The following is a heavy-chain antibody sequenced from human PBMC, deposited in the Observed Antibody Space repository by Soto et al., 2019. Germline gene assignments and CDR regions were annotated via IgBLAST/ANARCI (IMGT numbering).Heavy chain of an antibody. V-gene: IGHV5-10-1*01. CDR1: GDRCAGYG. D-gene: IGHD5-18*01. CDR2: IHPSDSQT. J-gene: IGHJ4*02. Sequence: HGQPLRISCKGSGDRCAGYGITWVREKPGKGLEWMGRIHPSDSQTYYSPSFRGHVTISATKSITTVFLQWSSLRASDTAMYYCARQISGSDTGPNFQYCFGSWGQGTPVTVSS. CDR3: ARQISGSDTGPNFQYCFGS.